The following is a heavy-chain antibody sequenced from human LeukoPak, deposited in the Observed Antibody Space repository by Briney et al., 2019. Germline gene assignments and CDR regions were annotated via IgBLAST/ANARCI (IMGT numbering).Heavy chain of an antibody. CDR2: IRYHGSDK. J-gene: IGHJ4*02. D-gene: IGHD2-2*01. V-gene: IGHV3-30*02. Sequence: GGSLRLSCAASGFTFSDYNMHWVRQAPGKGLEWVAFIRYHGSDKFYADSVKGRFTISRDNSKNTLYLQMNSLRPEDTSVYYCARSPTSWYFDYWGQGTLVTVSS. CDR1: GFTFSDYN. CDR3: ARSPTSWYFDY.